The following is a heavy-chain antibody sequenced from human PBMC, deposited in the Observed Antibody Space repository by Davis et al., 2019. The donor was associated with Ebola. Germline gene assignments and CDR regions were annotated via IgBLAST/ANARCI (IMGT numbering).Heavy chain of an antibody. Sequence: GGSLRLSCAVSGFTFSSYWMSWVRQAPGKGLEWVANIKQDGSEKYYVDSVKGRFTISRDNAKNSLYLQMNSLRAEDTAVYYCARDRADFDWLLFNWFDPWGQGTLVTVSS. CDR1: GFTFSSYW. D-gene: IGHD3-9*01. J-gene: IGHJ5*02. V-gene: IGHV3-7*01. CDR2: IKQDGSEK. CDR3: ARDRADFDWLLFNWFDP.